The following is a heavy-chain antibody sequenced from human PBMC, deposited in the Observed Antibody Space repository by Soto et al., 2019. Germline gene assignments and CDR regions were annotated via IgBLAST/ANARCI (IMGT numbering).Heavy chain of an antibody. D-gene: IGHD6-19*01. V-gene: IGHV3-11*01. CDR3: ARDRAGTRTFPHNTFNL. J-gene: IGHJ3*01. CDR2: ISILGDST. Sequence: QEQLAESGGGLVKPGGSLRLSCAASGFSFNVYYMTWIRQAPGSGMEWVASISILGDSTYYADSVKGRFTISRDNVKNSPYLQMDTLRAEDTAVYYCARDRAGTRTFPHNTFNLWGQGTTVAVAS. CDR1: GFSFNVYY.